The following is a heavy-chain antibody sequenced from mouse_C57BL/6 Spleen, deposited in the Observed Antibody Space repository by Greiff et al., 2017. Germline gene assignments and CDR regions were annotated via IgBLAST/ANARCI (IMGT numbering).Heavy chain of an antibody. CDR2: INPSNGGT. CDR3: ARKDYYGSSFDY. D-gene: IGHD1-1*01. Sequence: QVQLQQPGTELVKPGASVKLSCKASGYTFTSYWMHWVKQRPGQGLEWIGNINPSNGGTNYNEKFKGKDTLTVDKSSSTAYMQLSSLTSEDSAVYYCARKDYYGSSFDYWGQGTTLTVSS. CDR1: GYTFTSYW. J-gene: IGHJ2*01. V-gene: IGHV1-53*01.